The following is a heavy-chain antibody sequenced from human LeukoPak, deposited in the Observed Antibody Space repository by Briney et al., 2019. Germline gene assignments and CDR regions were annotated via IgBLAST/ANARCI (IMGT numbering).Heavy chain of an antibody. CDR2: ISGFNGAT. Sequence: ASVKVSCKASGYTFTSYGISWVRQAPGHGLEWMGWISGFNGATNYAQKFPGRVTMTIDTSTNTTYIDLRTVTSDDTAIYYCARALPGAATAHNWFDPWGQGTLVTVSS. V-gene: IGHV1-18*01. CDR1: GYTFTSYG. D-gene: IGHD6-13*01. CDR3: ARALPGAATAHNWFDP. J-gene: IGHJ5*02.